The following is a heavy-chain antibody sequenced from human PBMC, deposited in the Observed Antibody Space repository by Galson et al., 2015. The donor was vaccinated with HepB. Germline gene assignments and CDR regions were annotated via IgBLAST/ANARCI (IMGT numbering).Heavy chain of an antibody. CDR1: GGSISSGGYS. CDR3: ARDLITVRTSRTFDI. D-gene: IGHD4-17*01. Sequence: TLSLTCAVSGGSISSGGYSWSWIRQPPGKGLEWIGYIYYSGSTYYNPSLKSRVTISVDTSKNQFSLKLSSVTAADTAVYYCARDLITVRTSRTFDIWGQGTMVTVSS. J-gene: IGHJ3*02. V-gene: IGHV4-30-4*07. CDR2: IYYSGST.